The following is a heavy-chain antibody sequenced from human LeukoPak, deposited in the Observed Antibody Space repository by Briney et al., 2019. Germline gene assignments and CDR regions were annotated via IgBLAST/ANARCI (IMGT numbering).Heavy chain of an antibody. CDR3: ASNKGQWLFSD. CDR2: IDYSGST. J-gene: IGHJ4*02. CDR1: GDSSSNSIYY. Sequence: KASETLSLTCAVSGDSSSNSIYYWGWIRQPPGKGLEWIGSIDYSGSTYYNPSLKSRATISIDTSKNQFSLKLSSVTVADTAVYYCASNKGQWLFSDWGQGTLVTVSS. D-gene: IGHD6-19*01. V-gene: IGHV4-39*07.